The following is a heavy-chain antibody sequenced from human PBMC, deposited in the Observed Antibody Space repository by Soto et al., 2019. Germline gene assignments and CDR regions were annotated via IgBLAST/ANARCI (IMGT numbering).Heavy chain of an antibody. J-gene: IGHJ5*02. CDR3: ARGIAAAGTPGSSVGWFDP. CDR1: GGTFSSYT. D-gene: IGHD6-13*01. V-gene: IGHV1-69*02. Sequence: QVQLVQSGAEVKKPGSSVKVSCKASGGTFSSYTISWVRQAPGQGLEWMGRIIPILGIANYAQKFQGRVTITADKSTSTAYMELGSLRSEDTAVYYCARGIAAAGTPGSSVGWFDPWGQGTLVTVSS. CDR2: IIPILGIA.